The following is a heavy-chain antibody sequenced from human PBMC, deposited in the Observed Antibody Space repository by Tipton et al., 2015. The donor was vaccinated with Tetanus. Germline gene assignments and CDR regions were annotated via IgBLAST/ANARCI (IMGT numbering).Heavy chain of an antibody. CDR1: GFSLSAYW. J-gene: IGHJ6*02. D-gene: IGHD1-1*01. V-gene: IGHV3-74*01. Sequence: SLRLSCAASGFSLSAYWVHWVRQAPGKGLVWVSRISYDGTYTDYADSVKGRFIISRDNAKNTVYLQMNSLRAEDTAVYFCARRSLTNYGLDVWGQGTPVTVSS. CDR2: ISYDGTYT. CDR3: ARRSLTNYGLDV.